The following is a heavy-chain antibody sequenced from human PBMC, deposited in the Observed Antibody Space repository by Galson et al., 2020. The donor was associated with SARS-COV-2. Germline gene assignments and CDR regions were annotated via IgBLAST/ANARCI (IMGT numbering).Heavy chain of an antibody. CDR2: ISTDGNNI. D-gene: IGHD2-2*01. Sequence: GESLKISCAASGFTFGNFGMHWVRQAPGKGLEWVAVISTDGNNIYDSDSVKGRFTISRDNSNNTLYLQMNSLRPEDTAVYFCARAGYSSTWTLGDAFDVWGQGTLVTVSS. J-gene: IGHJ3*01. CDR1: GFTFGNFG. CDR3: ARAGYSSTWTLGDAFDV. V-gene: IGHV3-30*03.